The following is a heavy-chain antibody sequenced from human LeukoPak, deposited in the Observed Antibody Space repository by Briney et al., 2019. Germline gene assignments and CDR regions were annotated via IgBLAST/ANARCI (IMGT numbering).Heavy chain of an antibody. D-gene: IGHD4-17*01. CDR1: GFTFSSYA. Sequence: GGSLRLSCAASGFTFSSYAMSWVRQAPGKGLEWVSAISGSGGSTYYADSVKGRFTISRDDSKNTLYLQMNSLRAEDTAVYYCARHQPDYGDSYFDYWGQGTLVTVSS. J-gene: IGHJ4*02. CDR2: ISGSGGST. V-gene: IGHV3-23*01. CDR3: ARHQPDYGDSYFDY.